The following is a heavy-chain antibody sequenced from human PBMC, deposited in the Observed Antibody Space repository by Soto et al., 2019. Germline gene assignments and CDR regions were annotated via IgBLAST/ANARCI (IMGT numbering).Heavy chain of an antibody. CDR2: INYDGSEK. Sequence: EVQLVESGGGLVQPGGSLRLSCAASGFTLSNYWMTWVRQAPGKGLEWVANINYDGSEKNYVDSVKGRFTISRDNTRNSLALQINTPRGENTAVYYCFSAGSAVCWGEGTMFTVSS. CDR1: GFTLSNYW. CDR3: FSAGSAVC. V-gene: IGHV3-7*05. D-gene: IGHD3-10*01. J-gene: IGHJ4*02.